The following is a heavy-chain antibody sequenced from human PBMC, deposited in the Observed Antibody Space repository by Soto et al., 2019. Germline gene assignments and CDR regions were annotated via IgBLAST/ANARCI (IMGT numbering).Heavy chain of an antibody. V-gene: IGHV6-1*01. Sequence: QVQLQQSGPGLVKPSQTLSLTCAISGDSVSSNSAAWNWIRQSPSRGLEWLGRTYYRSKWYNDYAVSVKSRITINPDTSKNQFSLQLNSVTPEDTAVYYCASAYCSGGSCWAWSNWFDPWGQGTLVTVSS. J-gene: IGHJ5*02. D-gene: IGHD2-15*01. CDR3: ASAYCSGGSCWAWSNWFDP. CDR2: TYYRSKWYN. CDR1: GDSVSSNSAA.